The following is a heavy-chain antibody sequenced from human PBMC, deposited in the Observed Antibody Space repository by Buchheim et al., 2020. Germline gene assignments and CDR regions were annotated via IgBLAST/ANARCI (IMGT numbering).Heavy chain of an antibody. CDR1: GFTFSSCA. V-gene: IGHV3-23*01. CDR2: ISSSGDGT. Sequence: EVRLLESGGGLVQPGGSLRLSCAASGFTFSSCAMGWVRQAPGKGLEWVSSISSSGDGTYYADVVKGRFTISRDNSKNTLYLQMNSLRAEDTAVYYCAKRSSLRPFDSWGQGTL. J-gene: IGHJ4*02. D-gene: IGHD5-12*01. CDR3: AKRSSLRPFDS.